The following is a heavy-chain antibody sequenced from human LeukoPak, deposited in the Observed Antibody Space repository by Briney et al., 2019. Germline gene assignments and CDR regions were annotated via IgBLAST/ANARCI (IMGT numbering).Heavy chain of an antibody. V-gene: IGHV1-46*01. CDR2: INPTGTGT. CDR1: GYTFTNYY. CDR3: ARSLVSAANFDY. J-gene: IGHJ4*02. D-gene: IGHD2-2*01. Sequence: GASVKVSCKASGYTFTNYYMHWVRQAPGQGLEWMGLINPTGTGTNYAQKFRGRVTMTRDTSTSTVYMELSSLRSEDTAVYYCARSLVSAANFDYWGQGTLVTVSS.